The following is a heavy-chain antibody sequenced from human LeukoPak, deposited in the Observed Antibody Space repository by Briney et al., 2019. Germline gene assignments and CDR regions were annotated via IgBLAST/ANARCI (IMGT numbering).Heavy chain of an antibody. CDR1: GYTFTSNY. V-gene: IGHV1-46*01. CDR3: ARDQEGFDY. J-gene: IGHJ4*02. CDR2: IYPRDGST. Sequence: ASVKVSCKASGYTFTSNYIHWVRQAPGQGLEWMGMIYPRDGSTSYAQKFQGRVTVTRDTSTSTVHLELSGLRSEDTAVYYCARDQEGFDYWGQGTLVTVSS.